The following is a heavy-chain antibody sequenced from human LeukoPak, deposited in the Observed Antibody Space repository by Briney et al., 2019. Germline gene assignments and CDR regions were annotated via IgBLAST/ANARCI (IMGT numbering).Heavy chain of an antibody. CDR2: IKPDDSEI. Sequence: GGSLRLSCVASGFTFTNNWMTWVRQVPGKGLEWVANIKPDDSEIYYVASVKGRFTISRDNAKNSVFLHMNSLRVEDTAIYYCARGRAIDIWGRGTMVAVSS. J-gene: IGHJ3*02. CDR3: ARGRAIDI. V-gene: IGHV3-7*04. CDR1: GFTFTNNW.